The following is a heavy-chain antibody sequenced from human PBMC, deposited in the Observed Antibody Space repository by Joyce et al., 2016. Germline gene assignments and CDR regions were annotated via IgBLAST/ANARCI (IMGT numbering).Heavy chain of an antibody. J-gene: IGHJ4*02. CDR2: IIGIFGTA. D-gene: IGHD3-22*01. CDR1: GGTFSSYA. CDR3: ARHHSDSSGPFDY. V-gene: IGHV1-69*01. Sequence: QVQLVQSGAEMKKPGSSVKVSCKASGGTFSSYAISGVRQAPGQGLEWMGGIIGIFGTADYAQKFQGRLTITADESTSTAYMELSSLRSDDTAVYYCARHHSDSSGPFDYWGQGTLVTVSS.